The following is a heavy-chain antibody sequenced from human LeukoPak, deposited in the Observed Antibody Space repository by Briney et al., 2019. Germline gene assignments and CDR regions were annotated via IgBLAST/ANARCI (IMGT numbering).Heavy chain of an antibody. CDR1: GGSISSYY. V-gene: IGHV4-4*07. D-gene: IGHD6-13*01. Sequence: SETLSLTCTVSGGSISSYYWSWVRQPAGKGLEWIGRIYTSGSTNYNPSLKSRVTISVDTSKNQFSLKLSSVTAADTAVYYCARWRAAAGNFDYWGQGTLVTVSS. CDR2: IYTSGST. CDR3: ARWRAAAGNFDY. J-gene: IGHJ4*02.